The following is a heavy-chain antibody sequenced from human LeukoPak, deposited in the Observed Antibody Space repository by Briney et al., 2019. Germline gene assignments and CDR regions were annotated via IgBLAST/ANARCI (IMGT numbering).Heavy chain of an antibody. CDR1: EFSVSSNY. Sequence: GGSLRLSCAVSEFSVSSNYMNWVRQAPGKGLEWVSVIYSGGATYYADSVRGRFTTSRDNSKNMVSLQMTSLGAEDTAVYYCARGRFSGPDDYWGQGTLVTVSS. V-gene: IGHV3-53*01. CDR3: ARGRFSGPDDY. D-gene: IGHD6-19*01. CDR2: IYSGGAT. J-gene: IGHJ4*02.